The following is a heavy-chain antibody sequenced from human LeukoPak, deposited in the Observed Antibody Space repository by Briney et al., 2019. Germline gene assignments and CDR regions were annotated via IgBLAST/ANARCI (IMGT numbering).Heavy chain of an antibody. D-gene: IGHD3-3*02. J-gene: IGHJ5*02. Sequence: ASVKIFCKASGYRFTSYYVNWVRQAPGQGLEWMGIINPNGGGTTYTGKFQGRVTMTRDTSTSTVYMELSSLRPDDTAVYYCARDPISSNWPRGHFFDPWGRRTLVTV. CDR2: INPNGGGT. CDR3: ARDPISSNWPRGHFFDP. CDR1: GYRFTSYY. V-gene: IGHV1-46*01.